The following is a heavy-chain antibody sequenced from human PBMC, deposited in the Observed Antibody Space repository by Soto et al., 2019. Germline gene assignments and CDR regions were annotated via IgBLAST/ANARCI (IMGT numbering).Heavy chain of an antibody. V-gene: IGHV3-48*02. J-gene: IGHJ3*02. CDR1: GFTFSAYG. CDR2: ISGNSGAI. D-gene: IGHD3-3*01. CDR3: ARDRGGFVDDTFDI. Sequence: GRSLRLSCAASGFTFSAYGMNWVRQAPGKGLGWLAYISGNSGAIYHADSVRGRLTISRDNAKNSLYLQMNSLRDEDTAVYYCARDRGGFVDDTFDIWGQGTMVTVSS.